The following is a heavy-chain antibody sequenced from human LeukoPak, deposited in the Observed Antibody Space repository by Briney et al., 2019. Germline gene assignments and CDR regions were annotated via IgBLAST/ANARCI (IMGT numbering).Heavy chain of an antibody. Sequence: GGSLRLSCAASGFTFSSYAMHWVRQAPGKGLEWVAVISYDGSNKYYADSVKGRFTISRDNSKDTLYLQMNSLRAEDSAVYYCARDARVWGEVVAALDYWGQGTLVTVSS. D-gene: IGHD2-15*01. CDR2: ISYDGSNK. J-gene: IGHJ4*02. V-gene: IGHV3-30*04. CDR1: GFTFSSYA. CDR3: ARDARVWGEVVAALDY.